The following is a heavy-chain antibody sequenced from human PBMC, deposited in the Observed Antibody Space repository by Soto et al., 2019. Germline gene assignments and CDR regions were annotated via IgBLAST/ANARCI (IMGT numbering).Heavy chain of an antibody. V-gene: IGHV4-61*01. J-gene: IGHJ4*02. Sequence: SETLSLTCTVSGGSVSSRSYYWSWIRQPPGKGLEWIGYIYYSGSTNYNPSLKSRVTISVDTSKNQFSLKLSSVTAADTAVYYCARTTGYHDYWGQGTLVTVSS. CDR1: GGSVSSRSYY. CDR2: IYYSGST. CDR3: ARTTGYHDY. D-gene: IGHD3-9*01.